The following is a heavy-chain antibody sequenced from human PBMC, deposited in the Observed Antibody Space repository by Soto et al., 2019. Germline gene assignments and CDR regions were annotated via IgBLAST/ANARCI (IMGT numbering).Heavy chain of an antibody. CDR3: ARNEIVAAGTRPFDI. J-gene: IGHJ3*02. CDR2: LNDGGDSR. D-gene: IGHD6-13*01. Sequence: EVQLLESGGDLVQPGGSLRLSCVVSGFSFSSYAMSWVRQAPGKGLEWVSSLNDGGDSRNYEDSVTGRFTISRDNSKKTVYLQMNSLRDEDKAVYYCARNEIVAAGTRPFDIWGQGTMVTVS. CDR1: GFSFSSYA. V-gene: IGHV3-23*01.